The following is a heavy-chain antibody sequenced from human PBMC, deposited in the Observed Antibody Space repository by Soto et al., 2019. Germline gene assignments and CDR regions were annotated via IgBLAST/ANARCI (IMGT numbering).Heavy chain of an antibody. D-gene: IGHD3-22*01. J-gene: IGHJ4*02. Sequence: GSGPTLVNPTETLTLTCTVSGFSLINPRMVVSWIRQPPGKALEWLAHIFSNDEKSYSTSLKSRLTISRDTSKSQVVLTMTNMDPVDTATYYCARIQRISMIVVSKPYFDYWRQGALVTVSS. CDR1: GFSLINPRMV. CDR2: IFSNDEK. V-gene: IGHV2-26*01. CDR3: ARIQRISMIVVSKPYFDY.